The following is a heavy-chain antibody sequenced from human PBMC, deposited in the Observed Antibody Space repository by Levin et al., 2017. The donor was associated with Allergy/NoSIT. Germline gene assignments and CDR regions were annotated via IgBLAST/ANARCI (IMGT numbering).Heavy chain of an antibody. J-gene: IGHJ6*02. CDR1: GFTFSSYS. CDR2: ISSSSSYI. D-gene: IGHD3-22*01. Sequence: PGGSLRLSCAASGFTFSSYSMNWVRQAPGKGLEWVSSISSSSSYIYYADSVKGRFTISRDNAKNSLYLQMNSLRAEDTAVYYCARDGRDYDSSGYYYYYGMDGWGQGTTVTVSS. V-gene: IGHV3-21*01. CDR3: ARDGRDYDSSGYYYYYGMDG.